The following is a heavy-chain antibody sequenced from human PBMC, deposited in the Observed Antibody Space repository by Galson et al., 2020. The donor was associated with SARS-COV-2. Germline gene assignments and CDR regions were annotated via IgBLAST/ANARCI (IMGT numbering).Heavy chain of an antibody. J-gene: IGHJ6*02. CDR2: IWYDGSNK. Sequence: GESLKISCAASGFTFSSYGMHWVRQAPGKGLEWVAVIWYDGSNKYYADSVKGRFTISRDNSKNTLYLQMNSLRAEDTAVYYCARDLNRAVAGYYYYGMDVWGQGTTVTVSS. CDR3: ARDLNRAVAGYYYYGMDV. CDR1: GFTFSSYG. V-gene: IGHV3-33*01. D-gene: IGHD6-19*01.